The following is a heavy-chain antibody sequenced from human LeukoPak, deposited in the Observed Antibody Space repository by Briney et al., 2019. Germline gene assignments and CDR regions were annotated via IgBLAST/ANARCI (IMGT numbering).Heavy chain of an antibody. J-gene: IGHJ4*02. CDR1: GVSISSSNSY. V-gene: IGHV4-39*01. Sequence: SETLSLTCTVSGVSISSSNSYWGWIRQPPGKGLEWIGGIYYSGNTYYNASLKSQVSISIDTSKNQFSLRLTSVTAADTAVYYCARQTGSGLFILPGGQGTLVTVSS. D-gene: IGHD3/OR15-3a*01. CDR3: ARQTGSGLFILP. CDR2: IYYSGNT.